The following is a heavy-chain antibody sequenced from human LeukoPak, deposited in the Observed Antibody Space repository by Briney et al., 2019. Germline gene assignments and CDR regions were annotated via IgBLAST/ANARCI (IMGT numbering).Heavy chain of an antibody. J-gene: IGHJ3*02. CDR1: GFTFSNAW. D-gene: IGHD3-9*01. V-gene: IGHV3-15*01. Sequence: GGSLRLSCAASGFTFSNAWMSWVRQAPGKGLEWVGRKSKTDGGTTDYAAPVKGRFTISRDDSKNTLYLQMNSLKTEDTAVYYCTTGIITIVAFDIWGQGTMVTVSS. CDR3: TTGIITIVAFDI. CDR2: KSKTDGGTT.